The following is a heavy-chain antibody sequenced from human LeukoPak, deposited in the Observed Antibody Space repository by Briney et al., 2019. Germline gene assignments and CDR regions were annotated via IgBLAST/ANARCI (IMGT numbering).Heavy chain of an antibody. Sequence: GESLRLSCAASGFTFSSYSMNWVRQAPGEGLEWVSSIRSASTYIYYADSVKGRFTISRDNDKNSMYLQMNILRAEDTAMYYCARLVWDTTMADGDIDSWGQGTLLIVSS. CDR3: ARLVWDTTMADGDIDS. J-gene: IGHJ4*02. V-gene: IGHV3-21*01. CDR2: IRSASTYI. CDR1: GFTFSSYS. D-gene: IGHD5-18*01.